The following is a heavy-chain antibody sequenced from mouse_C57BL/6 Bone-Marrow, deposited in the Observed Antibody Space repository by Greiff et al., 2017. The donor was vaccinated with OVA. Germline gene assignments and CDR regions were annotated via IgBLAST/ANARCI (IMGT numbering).Heavy chain of an antibody. V-gene: IGHV1-64*01. CDR2: IHPNSGST. J-gene: IGHJ3*01. Sequence: QVQLKQPGAELVKPGASVKLSCKASGYTFTSYWMHWVKQRPGQGLEWIGMIHPNSGSTNYNEKFKSKATLTVDKSSSTAYMQLSSLTSEDSAVYYCARPPGSQAWFAYWGQGTLVTVSA. CDR1: GYTFTSYW. CDR3: ARPPGSQAWFAY. D-gene: IGHD1-1*01.